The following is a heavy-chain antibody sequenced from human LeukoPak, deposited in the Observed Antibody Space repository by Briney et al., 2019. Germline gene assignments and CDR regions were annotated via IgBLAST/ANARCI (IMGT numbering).Heavy chain of an antibody. CDR2: INHSGST. J-gene: IGHJ5*02. CDR1: GGSFSGYY. Sequence: NASETLSLTCAVYGGSFSGYYWSWIRQPPGKGLEWIGEINHSGSTNYSPSLKSRVTISVDTSKNQFSLKLSSVTAADTAVYYCARVRGGYGSGSYSWFDPWGQGTLVTVSS. D-gene: IGHD3-10*01. CDR3: ARVRGGYGSGSYSWFDP. V-gene: IGHV4-34*01.